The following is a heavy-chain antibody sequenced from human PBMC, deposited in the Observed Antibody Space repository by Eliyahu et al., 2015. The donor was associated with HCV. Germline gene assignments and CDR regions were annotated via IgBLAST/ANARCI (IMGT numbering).Heavy chain of an antibody. J-gene: IGHJ5*02. V-gene: IGHV4-34*01. D-gene: IGHD4-23*01. CDR3: ARATSQAVENDHYGGNSEWFDP. CDR2: INHSGST. Sequence: QVQLQQWAAGLLKPSETLSPTCAVYGGSFRXYYWXWXRQPPGKGLEXIGEINHSGSTNXNPXLKSRVTISVDTSKNQFSLKLSSVTAADTAVYYCARATSQAVENDHYGGNSEWFDPWGQGTLVTVSS. CDR1: GGSFRXYY.